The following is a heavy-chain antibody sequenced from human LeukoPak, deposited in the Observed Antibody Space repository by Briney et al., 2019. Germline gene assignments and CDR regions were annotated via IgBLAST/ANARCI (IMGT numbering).Heavy chain of an antibody. V-gene: IGHV3-64*01. CDR2: ISSNGGST. D-gene: IGHD6-13*01. CDR1: GFTFSSYA. Sequence: GGSLRLSCAASGFTFSSYAMHWVRQAPGKGLEYVSAISSNGGSTYYANSVKGRFTISRDNSKNTLYLQMGSLRAEDMAVYYCARALYSSSWYGDYWGQGTLVTVSS. CDR3: ARALYSSSWYGDY. J-gene: IGHJ4*02.